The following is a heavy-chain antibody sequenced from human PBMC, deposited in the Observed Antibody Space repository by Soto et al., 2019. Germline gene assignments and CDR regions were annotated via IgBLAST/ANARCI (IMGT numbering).Heavy chain of an antibody. CDR2: INTYKGDT. Sequence: QVHLVQSGAEVKEPGASVKVSCKASGYTFRNYAITWVRQAPGQGLEWMGWINTYKGDTNYAHKFQGRVTMTTDTSTSTAYMELRSLRSDDTAIYYCARDAAFWSGRNLNWFDSWGPGTLVTVSS. V-gene: IGHV1-18*04. J-gene: IGHJ5*01. CDR1: GYTFRNYA. CDR3: ARDAAFWSGRNLNWFDS. D-gene: IGHD3-3*01.